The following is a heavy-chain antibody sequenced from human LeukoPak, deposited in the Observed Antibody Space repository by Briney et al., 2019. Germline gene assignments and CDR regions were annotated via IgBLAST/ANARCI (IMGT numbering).Heavy chain of an antibody. CDR2: IYTGDCDT. Sequence: GESLQISLQGLWFSFTCYLIGWGRPGSGKGLGWVGIIYTGDCDTRYSRSFQGRVTISADKSISTAYLQWSSLKASDTAMYYCARLDCHGAGGDYWGQGTLVTVSS. CDR1: WFSFTCYL. D-gene: IGHD3-10*01. V-gene: IGHV5-51*01. CDR3: ARLDCHGAGGDY. J-gene: IGHJ4*02.